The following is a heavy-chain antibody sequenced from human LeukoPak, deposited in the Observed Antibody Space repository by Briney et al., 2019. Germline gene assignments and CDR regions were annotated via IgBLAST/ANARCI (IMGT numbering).Heavy chain of an antibody. D-gene: IGHD4-17*01. CDR2: ISGSGGSK. CDR3: AKDPMTTVTTVDSD. V-gene: IGHV3-23*01. Sequence: GGSLRLSCAASGFTFSTYGMSWVRQAPGKGLEWVSGISGSGGSKYYADSVKGRFTTSRDNSKNTLYLQMNSLRAEDTAVYYCAKDPMTTVTTVDSDWGQGALVTVSS. CDR1: GFTFSTYG. J-gene: IGHJ4*02.